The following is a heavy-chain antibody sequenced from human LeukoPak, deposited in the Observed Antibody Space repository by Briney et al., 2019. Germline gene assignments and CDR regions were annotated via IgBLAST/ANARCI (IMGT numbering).Heavy chain of an antibody. J-gene: IGHJ4*02. CDR1: GGTFSSYA. CDR3: ARGRSGWDGVHDY. CDR2: IIPIFGTA. V-gene: IGHV1-69*05. Sequence: SVKVSXKASGGTFSSYAISWVRQAPGQGLEWMGRIIPIFGTANYAQKFQGRVTITTDESTSTAYMELSSLRSEDTAVYYCARGRSGWDGVHDYWGQGTLVTVSS. D-gene: IGHD6-19*01.